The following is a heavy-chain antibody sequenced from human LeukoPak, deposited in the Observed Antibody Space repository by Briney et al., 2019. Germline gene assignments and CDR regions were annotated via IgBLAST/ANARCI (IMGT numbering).Heavy chain of an antibody. CDR1: GGSISSSSYY. CDR2: IYYSGST. J-gene: IGHJ1*01. Sequence: SETLSLTCTVSGGSISSSSYYWGWIRQPPGKGLEWIGSIYYSGSTYYNPSLKSRVTISVDTSKNQFSLKLSSVTAADTAVYYCARVIIPYFDYNIAFSGLREAEYFQHWGQGTLVTVSS. CDR3: ARVIIPYFDYNIAFSGLREAEYFQH. D-gene: IGHD3-9*01. V-gene: IGHV4-39*07.